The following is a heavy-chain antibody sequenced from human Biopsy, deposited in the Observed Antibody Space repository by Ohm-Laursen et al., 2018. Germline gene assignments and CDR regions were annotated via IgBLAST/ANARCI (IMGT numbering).Heavy chain of an antibody. Sequence: SLSLSCASSGFNVTNRFMSWGCLPQGTGLELVSVIYGDDRTYYADSVKLRFTISRDNPKNTLYLQMNSLRVEDTAVYYCARDMSRLYGLDVWGQGTTVTVSS. CDR3: ARDMSRLYGLDV. CDR1: GFNVTNRF. V-gene: IGHV3-53*01. D-gene: IGHD2-2*02. J-gene: IGHJ6*02. CDR2: IYGDDRT.